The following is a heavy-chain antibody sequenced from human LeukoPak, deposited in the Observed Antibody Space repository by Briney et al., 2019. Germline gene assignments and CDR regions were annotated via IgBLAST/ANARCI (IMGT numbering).Heavy chain of an antibody. V-gene: IGHV3-21*01. CDR3: ARDRSSTSCYRWSDY. D-gene: IGHD2-2*02. CDR2: ISSSSSYI. Sequence: GGSLRLSCAASGFTFSSYSMNWVRQAPGKGLEWVSSISSSSSYIYYADSVKGRFTISRDNAKNSLYLQMNSLRAEDTAVYYCARDRSSTSCYRWSDYWGQGTLVTVSS. J-gene: IGHJ4*02. CDR1: GFTFSSYS.